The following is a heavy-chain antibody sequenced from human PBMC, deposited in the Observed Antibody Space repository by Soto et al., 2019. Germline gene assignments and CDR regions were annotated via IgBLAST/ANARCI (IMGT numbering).Heavy chain of an antibody. CDR2: IYYSGST. Sequence: QVQLQESGPGLVKPSQTLSLTCTVSGGSISSGGYYWSWIRQHPGKGLEWIGYIYYSGSTYYNPSLKSRVTISVVTSKNQFSLKLSSVPAADTAVYYCARTTADYYDSSGYYYDFDYWGQGTLVTVSS. V-gene: IGHV4-31*03. CDR1: GGSISSGGYY. J-gene: IGHJ4*02. CDR3: ARTTADYYDSSGYYYDFDY. D-gene: IGHD3-22*01.